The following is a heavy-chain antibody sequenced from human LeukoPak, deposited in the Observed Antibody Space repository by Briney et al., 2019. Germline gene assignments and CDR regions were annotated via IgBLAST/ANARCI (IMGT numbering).Heavy chain of an antibody. D-gene: IGHD7-27*01. CDR2: INPSGGST. Sequence: ASVKVSCKASGYTFTSYYMHWVRQAPGQGLEWMGIINPSGGSTSYAQKFQGRVTMTRDTSISTAYMELSRVRSDDTAVYYCARGDGDGPARRAFDIWGQGTMVTVSS. CDR3: ARGDGDGPARRAFDI. V-gene: IGHV1-46*01. J-gene: IGHJ3*02. CDR1: GYTFTSYY.